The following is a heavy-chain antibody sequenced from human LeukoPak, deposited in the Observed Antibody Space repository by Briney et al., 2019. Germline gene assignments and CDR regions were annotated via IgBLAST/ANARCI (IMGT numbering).Heavy chain of an antibody. CDR3: ARGGPSVLTGGAFDL. J-gene: IGHJ3*01. V-gene: IGHV3-48*03. D-gene: IGHD7-27*01. CDR2: ISSSGSTT. CDR1: GFTFTSYE. Sequence: GGSLRLSCAASGFTFTSYEMNWVRQAPGKGLEWVSYISSSGSTTYYADSMKGRFTISRDNAKNSLYLQMNSLRAEDTAVYYCARGGPSVLTGGAFDLWGQGTVVTVS.